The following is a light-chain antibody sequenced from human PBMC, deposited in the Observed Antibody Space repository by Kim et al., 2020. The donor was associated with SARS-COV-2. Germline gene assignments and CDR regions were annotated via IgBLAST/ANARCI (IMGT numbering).Light chain of an antibody. J-gene: IGKJ4*01. CDR2: GAS. Sequence: EIVLTQSPGTLSLSPGERATLSCRASQSVSSTYFAWYQQKPGQAPRLLIYGASSRATGIPDRFSGSGSGTDFTLTISRLEPEDFAVYYCQQYASSPLTFGGGTKLEI. CDR1: QSVSSTY. CDR3: QQYASSPLT. V-gene: IGKV3-20*01.